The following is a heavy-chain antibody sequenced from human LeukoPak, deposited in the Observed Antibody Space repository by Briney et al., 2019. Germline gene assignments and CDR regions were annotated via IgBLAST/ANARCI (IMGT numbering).Heavy chain of an antibody. CDR3: AGPRRLD. CDR1: GFTFSNYW. J-gene: IGHJ4*02. V-gene: IGHV3-53*01. Sequence: TGGSLRLSCAASGFTFSNYWMSWVRQAPGKGLEWVSVIYSGDITYYADSVKGRFTISRDNSKNTLYLQMNSLRVEDTAVYYCAGPRRLDWGQGTLVTVSS. CDR2: IYSGDIT.